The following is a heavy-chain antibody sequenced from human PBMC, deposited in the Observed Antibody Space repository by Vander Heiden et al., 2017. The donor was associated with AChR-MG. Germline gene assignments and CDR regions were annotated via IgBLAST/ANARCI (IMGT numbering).Heavy chain of an antibody. CDR1: GFTLSSYD. Sequence: EVQLLESGGGLVQPGGSLRLSCAASGFTLSSYDMGLVRQAPGKGREWVSAISGRCGSTYYAYSVKGRFTISRDNSKKTLYLQMNSLRAEDTAVYYCAKGVAYCSGGSCYIDAFDIWVQGTMVTVSS. D-gene: IGHD2-15*01. V-gene: IGHV3-23*01. CDR2: ISGRCGST. J-gene: IGHJ3*02. CDR3: AKGVAYCSGGSCYIDAFDI.